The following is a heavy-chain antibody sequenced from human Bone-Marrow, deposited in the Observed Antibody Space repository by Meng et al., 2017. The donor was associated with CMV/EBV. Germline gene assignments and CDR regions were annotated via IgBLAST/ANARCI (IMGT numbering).Heavy chain of an antibody. D-gene: IGHD4-11*01. CDR1: GGTFSSYA. CDR3: ARELQDWFDP. J-gene: IGHJ5*02. Sequence: GGSLRLSCKASGGTFSSYAISWVRQAPGQGLEWMGGIIPIFGTANYAQKFQGRVTITTDESTSTAYMELSSLRSEDTAVYYCARELQDWFDPWGQGTLVTVSS. V-gene: IGHV1-69*05. CDR2: IIPIFGTA.